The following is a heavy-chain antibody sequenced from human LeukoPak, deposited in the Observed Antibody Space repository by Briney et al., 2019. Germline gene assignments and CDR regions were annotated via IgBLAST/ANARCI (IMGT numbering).Heavy chain of an antibody. CDR3: ARVNYFYYYMDV. Sequence: LSLTCTVSGGSISSSSYYWGWIRQPPGKGLEWVSYISSSGSTIYYADSVKGRFTISRDNAKNSLYLQMNSLRAEDTAVYYCARVNYFYYYMDVWGKGTTVTVSS. J-gene: IGHJ6*03. V-gene: IGHV3-11*04. CDR1: GGSISSSSYY. CDR2: ISSSGSTI.